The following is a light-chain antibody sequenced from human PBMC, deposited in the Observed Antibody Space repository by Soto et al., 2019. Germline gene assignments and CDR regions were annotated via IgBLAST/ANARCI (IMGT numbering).Light chain of an antibody. V-gene: IGLV7-46*01. Sequence: QAVVTQEPALTVSPGGTVILTCGSSTGAVTSGHYPYWFQQKPGQAPRTLIYDTSNKYSWTPARFSGSLLGGKAALTLSGAQPEDEAEYYCSFWYSGDAVFGGGTQLTVL. CDR3: SFWYSGDAV. CDR2: DTS. CDR1: TGAVTSGHY. J-gene: IGLJ2*01.